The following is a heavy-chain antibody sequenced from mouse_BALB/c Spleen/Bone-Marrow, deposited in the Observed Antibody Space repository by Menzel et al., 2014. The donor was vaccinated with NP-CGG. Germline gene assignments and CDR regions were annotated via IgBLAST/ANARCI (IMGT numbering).Heavy chain of an antibody. Sequence: VKLVESGAELARPGASVEMSCKASGYTFTSYTMHWVKQRPGQGLEWIGYINPSSGYTNYNQKFKDKATLTADKSSSTAYMQLSSLTSEDSAVYYCARFITTATEYFDYWGQGTTLTVSS. D-gene: IGHD1-2*01. CDR3: ARFITTATEYFDY. J-gene: IGHJ2*01. CDR1: GYTFTSYT. V-gene: IGHV1-4*01. CDR2: INPSSGYT.